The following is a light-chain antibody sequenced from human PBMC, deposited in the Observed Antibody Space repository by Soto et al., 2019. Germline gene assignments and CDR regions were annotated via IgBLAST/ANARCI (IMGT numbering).Light chain of an antibody. V-gene: IGLV2-8*01. J-gene: IGLJ1*01. CDR2: GVT. Sequence: QSALTQPHSASGSPGQSVTISCTGTSSDVGDHNLVSWYQQHPGKAPKLLIWGVTNRPSGVPHRFSGSKSGNTASLTVSGLQAEDEADYYCSSYAGSDNYVFGTGTKVTVL. CDR1: SSDVGDHNL. CDR3: SSYAGSDNYV.